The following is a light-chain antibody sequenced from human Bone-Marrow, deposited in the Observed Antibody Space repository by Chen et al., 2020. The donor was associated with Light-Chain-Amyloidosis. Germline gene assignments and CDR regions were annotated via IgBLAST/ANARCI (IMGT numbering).Light chain of an antibody. J-gene: IGLJ3*02. V-gene: IGLV3-21*02. CDR3: QVWDRSSDRPV. CDR2: DDS. CDR1: NIGSTS. Sequence: SYVLPQPDSVSVAPGQTATIACGGNNIGSTSVHWYQQTPVQAPLLVVYDDSDRPSGTHERLSGSNSGNTATLTISRVEAGDEADYYCQVWDRSSDRPVFGGGTKLTVL.